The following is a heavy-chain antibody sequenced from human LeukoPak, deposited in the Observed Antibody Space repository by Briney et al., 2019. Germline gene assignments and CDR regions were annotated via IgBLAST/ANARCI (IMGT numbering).Heavy chain of an antibody. V-gene: IGHV1-2*02. J-gene: IGHJ6*04. D-gene: IGHD3-10*01. CDR1: GYTFTGYY. Sequence: ASVKVSCKASGYTFTGYYIHWVRPTPGQGCGGMGWVNANSGGTKYAQQFQRSVTMSRDTSTSTAYMELGRLKSDDTAVYYCVRDGYYYGSGRGWYGMDVSGEGTPVTVSS. CDR2: VNANSGGT. CDR3: VRDGYYYGSGRGWYGMDV.